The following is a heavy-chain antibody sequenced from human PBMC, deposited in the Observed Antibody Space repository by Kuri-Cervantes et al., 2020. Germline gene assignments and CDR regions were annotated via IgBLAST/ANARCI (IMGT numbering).Heavy chain of an antibody. D-gene: IGHD6-13*01. CDR2: ISWNGGSI. CDR3: AKDRGMAAENIDY. J-gene: IGHJ4*02. V-gene: IGHV3-9*01. Sequence: SLKISCAVSGFTFDDYAMLWVRQAPGKGLEWVSGISWNGGSIDYADSVKGRFTISRDNAKNSLYLQMNSLRAEDTAFYYCAKDRGMAAENIDYWGQGTLVTVSS. CDR1: GFTFDDYA.